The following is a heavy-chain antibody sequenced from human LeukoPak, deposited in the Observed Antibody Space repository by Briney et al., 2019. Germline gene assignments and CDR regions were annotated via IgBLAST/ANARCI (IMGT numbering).Heavy chain of an antibody. J-gene: IGHJ4*02. CDR1: GFTFDDYG. Sequence: PGGSLRLSCAASGFTFDDYGMSWVRQAPGKGLQWVSSITSSGDGTYYADSVKGRFTISRDNSENMLYLQMNSLRVEDTAVYFCAKDRPNYYGSNGHYYRRDGDYWGQGTLVTVSS. V-gene: IGHV3-23*01. CDR3: AKDRPNYYGSNGHYYRRDGDY. D-gene: IGHD3-22*01. CDR2: ITSSGDGT.